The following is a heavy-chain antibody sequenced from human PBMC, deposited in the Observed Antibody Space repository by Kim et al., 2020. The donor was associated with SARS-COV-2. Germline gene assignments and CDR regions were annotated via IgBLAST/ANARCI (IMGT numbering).Heavy chain of an antibody. CDR3: TGGSQLRFLELPDSHDYFYGMDV. Sequence: GGSLRLSCAASGFPFCGSSVHWVRRASGKGLEWVGRVRSKVYNYATEYNASVKGRFIFSRDDSKDTAFLQMNSLQADDTAVYYCTGGSQLRFLELPDSHDYFYGMDVWGQGTTVIVSS. D-gene: IGHD3-3*01. V-gene: IGHV3-73*01. J-gene: IGHJ6*02. CDR2: VRSKVYNYAT. CDR1: GFPFCGSS.